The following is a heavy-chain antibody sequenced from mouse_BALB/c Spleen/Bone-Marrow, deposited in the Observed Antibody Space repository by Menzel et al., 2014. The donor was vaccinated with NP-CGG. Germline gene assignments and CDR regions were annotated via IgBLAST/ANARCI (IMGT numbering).Heavy chain of an antibody. V-gene: IGHV1S56*01. Sequence: QVQLQQSGPELVKPGALVKISCKASGYTFTSYDINWVKQRPGQGLEWIGWIYPGDGSTKYNEKFKGKATLTADKSSSTAYMQLSSLPLENAAFYFGERRRFYYGNYDYAGDCGGKEPSVPVSS. CDR2: IYPGDGST. J-gene: IGHJ4*01. CDR1: GYTFTSYD. D-gene: IGHD2-1*01. CDR3: ERRRFYYGNYDYAGDC.